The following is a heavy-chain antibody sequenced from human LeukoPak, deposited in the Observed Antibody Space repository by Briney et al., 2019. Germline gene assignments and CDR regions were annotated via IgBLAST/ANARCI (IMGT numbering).Heavy chain of an antibody. CDR3: ARGRAATWRPTPVDY. D-gene: IGHD6-25*01. CDR2: ISSSSYI. V-gene: IGHV3-21*01. Sequence: GGSLRLSCAASGFTFSSYSMNWVRQAPGKGLEWVSSISSSSYIYYADSVKGRFTISRDNAKNSLYLQMNSLRAEDTAVYYCARGRAATWRPTPVDYWGQGTLVTVSS. CDR1: GFTFSSYS. J-gene: IGHJ4*02.